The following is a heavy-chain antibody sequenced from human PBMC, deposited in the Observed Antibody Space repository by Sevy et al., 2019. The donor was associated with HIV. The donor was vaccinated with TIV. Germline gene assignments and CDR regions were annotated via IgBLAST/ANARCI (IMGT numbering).Heavy chain of an antibody. D-gene: IGHD3-10*01. CDR2: ISSSISTI. CDR1: GFTFSSFG. J-gene: IGHJ5*02. CDR3: ASWTMVRGVIIRTP. Sequence: GGSLRLSCAASGFTFSSFGWNWVRRAPGKGREGVSYISSSISTIYYADSVKGRFTISRDNAKNSLYLQMNSLRDEDTAVYYCASWTMVRGVIIRTPWGQGTLVTVSS. V-gene: IGHV3-48*02.